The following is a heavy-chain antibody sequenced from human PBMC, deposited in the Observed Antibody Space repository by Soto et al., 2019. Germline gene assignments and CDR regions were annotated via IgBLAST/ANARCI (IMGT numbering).Heavy chain of an antibody. CDR2: ISSSGST. D-gene: IGHD3-22*01. Sequence: PSETLSLTCSVSGGSVSVGYQYWSWIRQHPGKGLEWIGYISSSGSTYYNPSLESRVTISVDTSKNNFSLKLSAVTAAATAVYFCARDLSYLYATSRYFKGMDVWGQGTTVTVSS. J-gene: IGHJ6*02. V-gene: IGHV4-31*03. CDR3: ARDLSYLYATSRYFKGMDV. CDR1: GGSVSVGYQY.